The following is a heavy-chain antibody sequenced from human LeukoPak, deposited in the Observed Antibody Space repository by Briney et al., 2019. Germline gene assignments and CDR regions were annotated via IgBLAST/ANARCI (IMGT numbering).Heavy chain of an antibody. CDR1: GGSISSNY. D-gene: IGHD3-10*01. J-gene: IGHJ4*02. V-gene: IGHV4-59*01. CDR2: IYYSGST. Sequence: SETLSLTCTVSGGSISSNYWSWIRQPPGKGLEWIGYIYYSGSTNYNPSLKSRVTISVDTSKNQFSLKLSSVTATDTAVYYCALYGSGSYYNSGFDYWGQGTLVTVSS. CDR3: ALYGSGSYYNSGFDY.